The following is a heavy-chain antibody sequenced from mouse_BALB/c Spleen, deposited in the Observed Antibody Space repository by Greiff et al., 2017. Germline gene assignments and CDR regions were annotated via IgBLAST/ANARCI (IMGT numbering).Heavy chain of an antibody. Sequence: EVNVVESGGGLVKPGGSLKLSCAASGFTFSSYAMSWVRQSPEKRLEWVAEISSGGSYTYYPDTVTGRFTISRDNAKNTLYLEMSSLRSEDTAMYYCARIPDYYGSSQYAMDYWGQGTSVTVSS. V-gene: IGHV5-9-4*01. CDR2: ISSGGSYT. CDR3: ARIPDYYGSSQYAMDY. CDR1: GFTFSSYA. J-gene: IGHJ4*01. D-gene: IGHD1-1*01.